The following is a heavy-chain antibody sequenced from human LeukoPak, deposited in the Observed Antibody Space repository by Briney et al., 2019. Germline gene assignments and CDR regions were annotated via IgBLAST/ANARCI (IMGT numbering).Heavy chain of an antibody. CDR2: IIPIFGTA. CDR3: ARWRQGYSYGYDAFDI. D-gene: IGHD5-18*01. J-gene: IGHJ3*02. CDR1: GGTFSSYA. Sequence: ASVKVSCKASGGTFSSYAISWVRQAPGQGLEWMGGIIPIFGTANYAQKFQGRVTITADESTSTAYMELSSLRSEDTAVYYCARWRQGYSYGYDAFDIWGQGTMVTVSS. V-gene: IGHV1-69*13.